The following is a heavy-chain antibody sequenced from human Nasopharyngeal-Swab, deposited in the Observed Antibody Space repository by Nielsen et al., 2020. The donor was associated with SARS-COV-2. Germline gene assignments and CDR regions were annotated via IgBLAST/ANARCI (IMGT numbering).Heavy chain of an antibody. CDR2: IIPIFGTA. J-gene: IGHJ6*03. CDR3: ARDRWVVTNYYYYMDV. V-gene: IGHV1-69*06. D-gene: IGHD4-23*01. Sequence: WVRQAPGQGLEWMGGIIPIFGTANYAQKFQGGVTITADKSTSTAYMELSSLRSEDTAVYYCARDRWVVTNYYYYMDVWGKGTTVTVSS.